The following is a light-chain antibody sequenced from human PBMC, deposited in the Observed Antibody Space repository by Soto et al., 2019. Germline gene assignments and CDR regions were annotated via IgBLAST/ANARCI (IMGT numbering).Light chain of an antibody. CDR1: QSVSSY. CDR2: DAS. CDR3: QQRSNWPST. V-gene: IGKV3-11*01. J-gene: IGKJ4*01. Sequence: LFTPSPATLSLSPGERAALSCRASQSVSSYLAWYQQKPGQAPRLLIYDASKRAAGIPARFSGSGSGTDFTLTISSLEPEDFAVYYCQQRSNWPSTFGGGTKVDIK.